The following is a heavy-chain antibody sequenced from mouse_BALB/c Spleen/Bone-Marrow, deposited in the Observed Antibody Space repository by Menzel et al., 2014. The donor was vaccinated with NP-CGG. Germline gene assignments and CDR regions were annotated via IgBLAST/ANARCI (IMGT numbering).Heavy chain of an antibody. CDR3: ARGYGSSYGTGYFDV. V-gene: IGHV14-3*02. J-gene: IGHJ1*01. Sequence: DVQLQESGAELVKPGASVKLSCTASGFNIKDTYMHWVKQRPEQGLERIGRIDPANGNTKYDPKFQGKATITADTSSNTAYLQLSSLTSEDTAVYYCARGYGSSYGTGYFDVWGAGTTVTVSS. CDR1: GFNIKDTY. D-gene: IGHD1-1*01. CDR2: IDPANGNT.